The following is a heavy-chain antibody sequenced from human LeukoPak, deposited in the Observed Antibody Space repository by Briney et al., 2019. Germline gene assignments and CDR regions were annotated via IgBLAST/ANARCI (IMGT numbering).Heavy chain of an antibody. Sequence: PGGSLRLSCAASGFTFSSYSMNWVRQAPGKGLEWVSSISSSSSYIYYADSVKGRFTVSRDNSKNTLFLQMNSLRAEDTAVYYCAKDGGLWVSAHWGDSWGRGTLVTVPS. D-gene: IGHD7-27*01. CDR3: AKDGGLWVSAHWGDS. CDR2: ISSSSSYI. V-gene: IGHV3-21*04. J-gene: IGHJ4*02. CDR1: GFTFSSYS.